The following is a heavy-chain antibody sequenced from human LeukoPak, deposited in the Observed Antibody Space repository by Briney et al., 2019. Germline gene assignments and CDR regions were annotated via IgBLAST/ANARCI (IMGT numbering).Heavy chain of an antibody. CDR2: ITSGGGA. CDR3: ARERKSDSSAHPFFDY. V-gene: IGHV3-23*01. CDR1: GFTFTNYA. Sequence: GGSLRLSCAASGFTFTNYAMSWVRQAPGKGLEWVSGITSGGGAFYPDSLKGPFTISRDISKTTLYLRMNSLRAEDAAIYYCARERKSDSSAHPFFDYWGQGTLVTVSS. J-gene: IGHJ4*02. D-gene: IGHD3-22*01.